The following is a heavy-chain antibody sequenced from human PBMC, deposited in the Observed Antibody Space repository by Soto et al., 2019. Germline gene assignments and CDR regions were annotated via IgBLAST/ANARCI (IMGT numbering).Heavy chain of an antibody. J-gene: IGHJ5*02. CDR2: ISAYNGNT. CDR3: ARDGAIAVVSFDP. V-gene: IGHV1-18*01. Sequence: ASVKVSCKASGYTFTSYGISWVRQAPGQGLEWMGWISAYNGNTNYAQKLQGRVTMTTDTSTSTAYTELRSLRSDDTAVYYCARDGAIAVVSFDPWGQGTLVTVSS. D-gene: IGHD6-19*01. CDR1: GYTFTSYG.